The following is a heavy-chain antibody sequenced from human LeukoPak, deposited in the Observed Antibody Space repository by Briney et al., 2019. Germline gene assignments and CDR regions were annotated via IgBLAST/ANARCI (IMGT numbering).Heavy chain of an antibody. V-gene: IGHV3-48*03. J-gene: IGHJ6*04. CDR1: GFTFSSYE. CDR2: ISSSGSTI. Sequence: GGSLRLSCAASGFTFSSYEMNWVRQAPGKGLEWVSYISSSGSTIYYANSVKCLFTISRDNAKNSLYLQMNSLRAEDTAGYYCAELGITMIGGVWGKGTTVTISS. CDR3: AELGITMIGGV. D-gene: IGHD3-10*02.